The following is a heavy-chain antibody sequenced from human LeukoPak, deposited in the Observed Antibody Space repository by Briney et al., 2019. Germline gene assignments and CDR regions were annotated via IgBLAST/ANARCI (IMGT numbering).Heavy chain of an antibody. CDR3: ARHKVYGSGSFYFDY. D-gene: IGHD3-10*01. V-gene: IGHV4-39*01. CDR1: GGSISSSSYS. Sequence: SETLSLTCSVSGGSISSSSYSWGWIRPPPGKGLESIGSIYYSGNTQYNPSLKSRVTISVDTSKNQFSLKLSSVTAADTALYYCARHKVYGSGSFYFDYWGQGTLATVSS. J-gene: IGHJ4*02. CDR2: IYYSGNT.